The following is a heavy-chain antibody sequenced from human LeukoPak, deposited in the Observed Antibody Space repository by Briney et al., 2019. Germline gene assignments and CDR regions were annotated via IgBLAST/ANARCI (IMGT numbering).Heavy chain of an antibody. J-gene: IGHJ4*02. CDR3: ARDPLCSSSNWHYYFDY. D-gene: IGHD1-7*01. CDR2: ISASNGNT. Sequence: ASVKVSCKASGYTFTSYGVSWVRQAPGQGLEWMGWISASNGNTNYAQNLQDRVTMTTATSTSTAYMELRSLRSDDTAVYYCARDPLCSSSNWHYYFDYWGQGTLLTVSS. V-gene: IGHV1-18*01. CDR1: GYTFTSYG.